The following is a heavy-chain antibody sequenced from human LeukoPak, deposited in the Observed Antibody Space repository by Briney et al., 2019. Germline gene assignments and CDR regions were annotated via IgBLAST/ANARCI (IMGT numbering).Heavy chain of an antibody. CDR2: IYYSGST. D-gene: IGHD2-2*01. V-gene: IGHV4-59*01. Sequence: SGTLSLTCTVSGGSISSYYWSWIRQPPGKGLEWIGYIYYSGSTNYNPSLKSRVTISVDTSKNQFSLKLSSVTAADTAVYYCAREARYCSSTSCYRRGWFDPWGQGTLVTVSS. CDR1: GGSISSYY. J-gene: IGHJ5*02. CDR3: AREARYCSSTSCYRRGWFDP.